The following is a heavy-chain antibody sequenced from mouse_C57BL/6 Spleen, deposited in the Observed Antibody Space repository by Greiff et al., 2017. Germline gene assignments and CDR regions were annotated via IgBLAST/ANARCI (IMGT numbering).Heavy chain of an antibody. CDR2: IDPSDSYT. Sequence: QVQLQQPGAELVRPGTSVKLSCKASGYTFTSYWMHWVKQRPGQGLEWIGVIDPSDSYTNYNQKFKGKATLTVDTSSSTAYMQLSSLTSEDSAVYYCARRSDGSSYGYAMDYWGQGTSVTGSS. V-gene: IGHV1-59*01. CDR1: GYTFTSYW. J-gene: IGHJ4*01. D-gene: IGHD1-1*01. CDR3: ARRSDGSSYGYAMDY.